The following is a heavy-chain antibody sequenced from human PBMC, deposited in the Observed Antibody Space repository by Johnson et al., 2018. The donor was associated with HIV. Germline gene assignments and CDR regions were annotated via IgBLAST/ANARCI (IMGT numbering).Heavy chain of an antibody. CDR3: ARVRRSGTYYVDAFDI. J-gene: IGHJ3*02. V-gene: IGHV3-23*04. CDR2: ISGSGGST. CDR1: GFTFSSYA. D-gene: IGHD1-26*01. Sequence: VQLVESGGGLVQPWGSLRLSCAASGFTFSSYAMSWVRQAPGKGLEWVSAISGSGGSTYYADSVKGRFTISRDNSKNTLYLQMNSLRAEDTAVYYCARVRRSGTYYVDAFDILGQGTMVTVSS.